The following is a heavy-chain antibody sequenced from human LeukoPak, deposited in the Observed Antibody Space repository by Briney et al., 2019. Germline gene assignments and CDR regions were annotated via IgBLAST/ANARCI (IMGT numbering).Heavy chain of an antibody. CDR2: ISSSSSTI. J-gene: IGHJ1*01. D-gene: IGHD3-3*01. Sequence: GGSLRLSCAASGFTFSSYSMNWVRQAPGKGLEWVSYISSSSSTIYYADSVKGRFTISRDNAKNSLYLQMNSLRAEDTAVYYCAKQNSDFWSGYPSAEYFQHWGQGTLVTVSS. CDR3: AKQNSDFWSGYPSAEYFQH. V-gene: IGHV3-48*01. CDR1: GFTFSSYS.